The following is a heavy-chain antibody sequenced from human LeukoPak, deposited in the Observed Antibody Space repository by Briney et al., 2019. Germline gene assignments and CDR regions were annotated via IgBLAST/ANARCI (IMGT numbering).Heavy chain of an antibody. CDR3: AREPTSRSPGYCSGGSCYPYFDY. Sequence: SVKVSCKASGGTFSSYAISWVRQAPGQGLEWMGGIIPIFGTANYAQKFQGRVTITADESTSTAYMELSSLRSEDTAVYYCAREPTSRSPGYCSGGSCYPYFDYWGQGTLVTVSS. V-gene: IGHV1-69*13. CDR1: GGTFSSYA. D-gene: IGHD2-15*01. CDR2: IIPIFGTA. J-gene: IGHJ4*02.